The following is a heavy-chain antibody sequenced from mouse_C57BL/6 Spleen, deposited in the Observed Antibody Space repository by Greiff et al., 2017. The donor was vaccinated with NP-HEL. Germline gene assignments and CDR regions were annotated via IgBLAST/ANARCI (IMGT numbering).Heavy chain of an antibody. CDR2: FYPGSGSI. Sequence: VVEPGASVKLSCKASGYTFTEYTIHWVKQRSGQGLEWIGWFYPGSGSIKYNEKFKDKATLTADKSSSTVYMELSRLTSEDSAVYFCARHDYYGSSYGYFDVWGTGTTVTVSS. CDR3: ARHDYYGSSYGYFDV. J-gene: IGHJ1*03. V-gene: IGHV1-62-2*01. CDR1: GYTFTEYT. D-gene: IGHD1-1*01.